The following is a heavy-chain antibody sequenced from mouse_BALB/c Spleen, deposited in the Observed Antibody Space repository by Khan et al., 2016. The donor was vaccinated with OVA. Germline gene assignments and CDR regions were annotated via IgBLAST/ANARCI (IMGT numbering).Heavy chain of an antibody. J-gene: IGHJ4*01. CDR3: ATFTPDYYSIDY. Sequence: VELVESGPGLVAPSQSLSITCTVSGFSLTSYGVNWVRQPPGEGLEWLGVIWGDGSTTYHSTLKSRLIISKDNSKGTVFLTLNSLQTDDTATNYCATFTPDYYSIDYWGQGTSVTVST. CDR2: IWGDGST. V-gene: IGHV2-3*01. D-gene: IGHD1-1*01. CDR1: GFSLTSYG.